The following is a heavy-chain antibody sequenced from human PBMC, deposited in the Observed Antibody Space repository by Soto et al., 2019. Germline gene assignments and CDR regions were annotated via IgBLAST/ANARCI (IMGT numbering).Heavy chain of an antibody. CDR3: AKDRALGYCSGGSCYADY. V-gene: IGHV3-23*01. CDR2: ISGSGGST. Sequence: EVQLLESGGGLVQPGGSLRLSCAASGFTFSSYAMSWVRQAPGKGLEWVSAISGSGGSTYYADSVKGRFTISRDNSKNTLYLQMNSLRAEDTAVYYCAKDRALGYCSGGSCYADYWGQGTLVTVSS. CDR1: GFTFSSYA. D-gene: IGHD2-15*01. J-gene: IGHJ4*02.